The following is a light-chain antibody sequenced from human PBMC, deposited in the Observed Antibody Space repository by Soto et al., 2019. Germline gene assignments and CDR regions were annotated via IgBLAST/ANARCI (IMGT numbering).Light chain of an antibody. J-gene: IGKJ4*01. CDR3: QKYDNAPLT. V-gene: IGKV1-27*01. CDR2: AAY. CDR1: QDISTY. Sequence: DIQMTQAPSSLSASVGDRVTITCRARQDISTYLAWYPQKPGKVPKLLISAAYTLQSGVPPRFSGSGSGTEFILPISSLQPEDVATYYCQKYDNAPLTFGGGNKVEIK.